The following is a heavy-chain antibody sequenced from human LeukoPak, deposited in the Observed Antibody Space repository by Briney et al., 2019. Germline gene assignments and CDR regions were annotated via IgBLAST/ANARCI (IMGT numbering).Heavy chain of an antibody. CDR3: ARALVGATIDY. CDR1: GRSISSYY. Sequence: SEPLSLTCTLSGRSISSYYWSWPRHPPGKGLEWIGYVSYSGSTNYNPSLKSRVTISVDTSKNQFSLKLSSVTAADTAVYYCARALVGATIDYWGQGTLVTVSS. D-gene: IGHD1-26*01. V-gene: IGHV4-59*01. CDR2: VSYSGST. J-gene: IGHJ4*02.